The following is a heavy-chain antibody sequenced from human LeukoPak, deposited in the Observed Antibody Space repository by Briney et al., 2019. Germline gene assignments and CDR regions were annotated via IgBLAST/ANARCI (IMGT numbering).Heavy chain of an antibody. CDR3: AKGGDVDILNSHDAFDI. V-gene: IGHV3-11*01. CDR1: EFTFSDYQ. D-gene: IGHD3-9*01. CDR2: ISSSGTVI. Sequence: GGSLRLSCAASEFTFSDYQMNWIRQAPGKGLEWVSYISSSGTVIYYADSVKGRFTISRDNAKNSLYLQMNGLRAEDTALYYCAKGGDVDILNSHDAFDIWGQGTMVTVSS. J-gene: IGHJ3*02.